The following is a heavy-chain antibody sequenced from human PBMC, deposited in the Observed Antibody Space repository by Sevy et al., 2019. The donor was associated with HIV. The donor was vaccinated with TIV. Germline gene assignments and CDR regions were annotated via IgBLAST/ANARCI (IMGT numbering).Heavy chain of an antibody. CDR2: IYYSGST. J-gene: IGHJ5*02. CDR1: GGSISSYF. V-gene: IGHV4-59*01. CDR3: ARYHYDTTGPGSWFDP. Sequence: SETLSLTCTVSGGSISSYFWSWIRQPPGKGLEWIAYIYYSGSTNYSPSLKSRVTISADTSKNQISLKLSSVTAADTAVYYCARYHYDTTGPGSWFDPWGQGTLVTVSS. D-gene: IGHD3-22*01.